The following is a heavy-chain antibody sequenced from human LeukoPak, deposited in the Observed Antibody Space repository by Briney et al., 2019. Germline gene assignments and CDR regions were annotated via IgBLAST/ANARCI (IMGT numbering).Heavy chain of an antibody. D-gene: IGHD1-26*01. CDR2: IWYDGTNK. CDR3: TTHYPDSGSYNY. V-gene: IGHV3-33*03. J-gene: IGHJ4*02. CDR1: GFIFRSYG. Sequence: GGSLRLSCAASGFIFRSYGMHWVRQAPGKGLEWVAVIWYDGTNKYYADSVKGRFTISRDNSKNTLYLQMDSLQTEDTAVYYCTTHYPDSGSYNYWGQGTLVTVSS.